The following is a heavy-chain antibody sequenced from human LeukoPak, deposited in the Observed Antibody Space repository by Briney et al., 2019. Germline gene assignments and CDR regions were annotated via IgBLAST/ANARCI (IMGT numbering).Heavy chain of an antibody. D-gene: IGHD1-26*01. CDR1: GGTFSSYT. CDR2: ISAYNGNT. Sequence: GASVKVSCKASGGTFSSYTLSWVRQAPGQGLEWMGWISAYNGNTNYAQKLQGRVTMTTGTSTSTAYMELRSLRSDDTAVYYCARGRGTSGSYYFDYWGQGTLVTVSS. CDR3: ARGRGTSGSYYFDY. V-gene: IGHV1-18*01. J-gene: IGHJ4*02.